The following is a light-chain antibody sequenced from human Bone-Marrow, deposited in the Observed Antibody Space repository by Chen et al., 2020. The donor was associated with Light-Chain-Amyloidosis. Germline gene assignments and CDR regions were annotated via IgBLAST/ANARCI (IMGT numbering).Light chain of an antibody. CDR2: DVS. CDR3: SSYTSSSTLA. Sequence: QSALTQPASVSGSPGQWITISGTGTSSDVGGYNYVYWYQQHPGKAPKLMIYDVSNRPSGVSNRCSGSKSGNTASLTISGLQAEDEADYYCSSYTSSSTLAFGGGTKLTVL. CDR1: SSDVGGYNY. V-gene: IGLV2-14*03. J-gene: IGLJ2*01.